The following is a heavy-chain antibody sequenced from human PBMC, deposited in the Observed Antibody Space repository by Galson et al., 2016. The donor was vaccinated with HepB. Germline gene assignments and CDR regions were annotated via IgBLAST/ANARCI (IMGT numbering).Heavy chain of an antibody. D-gene: IGHD6-25*01. CDR1: RGSMTGSHW. CDR3: ATRGSYFFDS. J-gene: IGHJ4*02. CDR2: VFLSGST. V-gene: IGHV4-4*02. Sequence: SETLSLTCDVSRGSMTGSHWWNRVRQPPGKGLEWIGEVFLSGSTNLNPSLKGRVSISLDRSKNQFFLRLTSVTAADTAVYYCATRGSYFFDSWGQGTLVAVSS.